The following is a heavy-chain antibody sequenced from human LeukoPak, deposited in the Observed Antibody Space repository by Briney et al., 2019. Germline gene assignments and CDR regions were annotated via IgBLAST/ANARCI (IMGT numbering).Heavy chain of an antibody. Sequence: GGSLRLSCAASGFTFSSYWMSWVRQAPGKGLEWVANIKQDGSEKYCVDSVKGRFTISRDNAKNSLYLQMNSLRAEDTAVYYCARESQYCSGGSCYSGAFDIWGQGTMVTVSS. CDR2: IKQDGSEK. CDR1: GFTFSSYW. J-gene: IGHJ3*02. V-gene: IGHV3-7*01. CDR3: ARESQYCSGGSCYSGAFDI. D-gene: IGHD2-15*01.